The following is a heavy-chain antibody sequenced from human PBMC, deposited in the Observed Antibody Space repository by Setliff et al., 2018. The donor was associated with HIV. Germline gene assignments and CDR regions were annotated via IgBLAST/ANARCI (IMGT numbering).Heavy chain of an antibody. Sequence: PSETLSLTCTVSGGSIRSYYWSWIRQPPGKGLEWIGYILYSGRTNYNPSLKGRVTISVDTSKNQFSLKLTSMTAADTAVYYCARENTVVIYYYGMDVWGQGTTVTV. CDR3: ARENTVVIYYYGMDV. CDR1: GGSIRSYY. J-gene: IGHJ6*02. V-gene: IGHV4-59*12. CDR2: ILYSGRT. D-gene: IGHD2-15*01.